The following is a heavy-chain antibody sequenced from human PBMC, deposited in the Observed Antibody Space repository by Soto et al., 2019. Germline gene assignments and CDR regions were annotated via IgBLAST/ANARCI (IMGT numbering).Heavy chain of an antibody. CDR2: ISAYNGNT. D-gene: IGHD3-10*01. CDR1: GYTFTSYG. V-gene: IGHV1-18*01. CDR3: ARGMVREPGGRLGYYYGMDV. Sequence: QVQLVQSGAEVKKPGASVKVSCKASGYTFTSYGISWVRQAPGQGLEWMVWISAYNGNTNYAQKLQGRVTMTTDTSTSTAYMELRSLRSDDTAVYYCARGMVREPGGRLGYYYGMDVWGQGTTVTVSS. J-gene: IGHJ6*02.